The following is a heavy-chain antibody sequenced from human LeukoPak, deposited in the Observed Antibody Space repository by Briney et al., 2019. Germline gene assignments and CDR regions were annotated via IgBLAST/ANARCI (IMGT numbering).Heavy chain of an antibody. CDR2: IWYDGSNK. Sequence: PGRSLRLSCAASGFTFSSYGMHWVRQAPGKGLEWVAVIWYDGSNKYYADSVKGRLTISRDNSKNTLYLQMNSLRAEDTAVYYCARDHYDNGMDVWGQGTTVTVSS. CDR3: ARDHYDNGMDV. J-gene: IGHJ6*02. CDR1: GFTFSSYG. V-gene: IGHV3-33*01. D-gene: IGHD3-9*01.